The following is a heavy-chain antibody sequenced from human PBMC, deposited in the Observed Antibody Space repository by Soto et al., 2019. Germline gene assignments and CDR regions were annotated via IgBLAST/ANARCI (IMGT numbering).Heavy chain of an antibody. J-gene: IGHJ5*02. V-gene: IGHV4-4*07. CDR1: GASIGTDY. D-gene: IGHD3-10*01. CDR2: FSTTGST. CDR3: ARGAYGSGSSPNWFDP. Sequence: SETLSLTCTVSGASIGTDYWSWIRQPAGKGLEWIGRFSTTGSTDYNPSLKSRVTMSVDTSKNHFSLKLNSVTAADTAVYYCARGAYGSGSSPNWFDPWGQGTLVTVS.